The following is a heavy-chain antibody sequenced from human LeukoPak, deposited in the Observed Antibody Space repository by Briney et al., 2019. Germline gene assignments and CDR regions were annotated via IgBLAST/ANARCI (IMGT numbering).Heavy chain of an antibody. J-gene: IGHJ6*02. Sequence: SVKVSCKASGGTFSSYAISWVRQAPGQGLEWMGRIVPILGIANYAQKFQGRVTITADKSTSTAYMELSSLRSEDTAVYYCARDHSSGWYDYYYYGMDVWGQGTTVTVSS. CDR2: IVPILGIA. CDR1: GGTFSSYA. CDR3: ARDHSSGWYDYYYYGMDV. D-gene: IGHD6-19*01. V-gene: IGHV1-69*04.